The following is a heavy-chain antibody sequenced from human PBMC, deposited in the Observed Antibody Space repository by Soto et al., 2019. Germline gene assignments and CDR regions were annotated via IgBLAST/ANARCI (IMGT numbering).Heavy chain of an antibody. J-gene: IGHJ4*02. Sequence: QVQLVESGGGVVQPGRSLRLSCAASGLSFSSYAMHWVRQAPGKGLEWVAVISYDGSNKYYADSVKGRFTISRDNSKKTLDLKLNSLRVEDTAVYYCARYLVTYGSTPTDYWGQGTLVTVSS. CDR2: ISYDGSNK. CDR3: ARYLVTYGSTPTDY. CDR1: GLSFSSYA. D-gene: IGHD3-10*01. V-gene: IGHV3-30*04.